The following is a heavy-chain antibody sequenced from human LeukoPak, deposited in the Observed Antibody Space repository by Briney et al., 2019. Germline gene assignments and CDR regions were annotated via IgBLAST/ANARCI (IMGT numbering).Heavy chain of an antibody. Sequence: SETLSLTCAVYGGSFSGYYWSWIRQPPGKGLEWIEEINHSGSTNYNPSLKSRVTISVDTSKNQFSLKLSSVTAADTAVYYCARHGAAAGTFYYWGQGTLVTVSS. D-gene: IGHD6-13*01. CDR3: ARHGAAAGTFYY. CDR1: GGSFSGYY. J-gene: IGHJ4*02. V-gene: IGHV4-34*01. CDR2: INHSGST.